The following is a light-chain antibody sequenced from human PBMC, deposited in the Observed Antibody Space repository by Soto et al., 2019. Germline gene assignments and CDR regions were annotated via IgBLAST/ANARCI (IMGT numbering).Light chain of an antibody. CDR3: QQHHKWLLT. CDR1: ESIKNN. Sequence: EIVMTQSPATLSVSPGEGATLSCTASESIKNNLAWYQQKPGQAPRLLIYAATTRATGFPARFSGSGSGTEFTLTISSLQSEDFAVYYCQQHHKWLLTFGGGTKVDIK. V-gene: IGKV3-15*01. CDR2: AAT. J-gene: IGKJ4*01.